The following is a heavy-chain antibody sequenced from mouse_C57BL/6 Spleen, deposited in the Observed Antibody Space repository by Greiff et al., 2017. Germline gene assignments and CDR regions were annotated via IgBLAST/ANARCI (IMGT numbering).Heavy chain of an antibody. CDR1: GYTFTSYW. CDR2: IDPSDSYT. D-gene: IGHD2-3*01. J-gene: IGHJ4*01. Sequence: QVQLQQPGAELVMPGASVKLSCKASGYTFTSYWMHWVKQRPGQGLEWIGEIDPSDSYTNYNQKFKGKSTLTVDKSSSTAYMQLSSLTSEDSAVYYCARYLLYDYAMDYWGQGTSVTVSS. V-gene: IGHV1-69*01. CDR3: ARYLLYDYAMDY.